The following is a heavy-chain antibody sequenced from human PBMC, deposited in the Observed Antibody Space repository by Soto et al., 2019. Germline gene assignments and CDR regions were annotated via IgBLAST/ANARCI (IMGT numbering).Heavy chain of an antibody. Sequence: SETLSLTCTVSGGSISSGDYYWSWIRQPPGKGLEWIGYIYYSGSTYYNPSLKSRVTISVDTSKNQFSLKLSSVTAADTAVYYCARVRFSGSYFPDYWGQGTLVTVSS. CDR3: ARVRFSGSYFPDY. J-gene: IGHJ4*02. CDR1: GGSISSGDYY. CDR2: IYYSGST. D-gene: IGHD3-10*01. V-gene: IGHV4-30-4*01.